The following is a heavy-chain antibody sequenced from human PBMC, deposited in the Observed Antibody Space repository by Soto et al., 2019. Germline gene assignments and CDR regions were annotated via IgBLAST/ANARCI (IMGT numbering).Heavy chain of an antibody. Sequence: QVQLQESGPGLVKPSETLSLTCSVSGGSVSSGNYYWSWIRQPPGKGLEWIGYFYYTGSINYNPSLKSRVPISIDASKNQFSLRLNSVTAADTAVYYCARSMFYSDGSNYSPFHYWGQGTLVTVSS. D-gene: IGHD3-22*01. CDR3: ARSMFYSDGSNYSPFHY. CDR2: FYYTGSI. J-gene: IGHJ4*02. V-gene: IGHV4-61*01. CDR1: GGSVSSGNYY.